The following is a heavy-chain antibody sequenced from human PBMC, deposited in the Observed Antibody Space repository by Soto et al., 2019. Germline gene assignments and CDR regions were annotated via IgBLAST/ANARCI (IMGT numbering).Heavy chain of an antibody. V-gene: IGHV4-39*01. Sequence: SETLSLTCSVSGASVSSYHYWGWIRQPPGKGLEWIGSVSDGGGPYYSPSFKSRITIFVDTSNNQFSLRVRSVTATDTAVYFCARHYNTGAFFDYWGQGKLVTVSS. CDR2: VSDGGGP. D-gene: IGHD1-20*01. CDR3: ARHYNTGAFFDY. J-gene: IGHJ4*02. CDR1: GASVSSYHY.